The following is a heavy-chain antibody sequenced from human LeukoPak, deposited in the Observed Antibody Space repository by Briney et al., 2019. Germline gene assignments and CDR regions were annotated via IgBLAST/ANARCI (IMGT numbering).Heavy chain of an antibody. Sequence: PSETLSLTCTVSGGSISGSYWSWIRQPPGKGLEWIAYMYNSGSTNYNPSPKSRVTISIDTFKNQFSLKLSSLTAADTAVYYCASFTLYYYGSGSYYNGWGQGTLVTVSS. CDR3: ASFTLYYYGSGSYYNG. D-gene: IGHD3-10*01. V-gene: IGHV4-59*01. CDR1: GGSISGSY. CDR2: MYNSGST. J-gene: IGHJ4*02.